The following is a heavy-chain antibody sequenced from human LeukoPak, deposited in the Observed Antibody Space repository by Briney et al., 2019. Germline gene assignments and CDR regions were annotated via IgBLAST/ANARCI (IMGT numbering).Heavy chain of an antibody. V-gene: IGHV4-59*08. J-gene: IGHJ4*02. D-gene: IGHD3-22*01. CDR2: IYYSGST. CDR1: GGSISSYY. CDR3: ASTTYYYDSSGLHY. Sequence: PSETLSLTCTVSGGSISSYYWSWIRQPPGKGLEWIGYIYYSGSTNYNPSPKSRVTISVDTSKNQFSLKLSSVTAADTAVYYCASTTYYYDSSGLHYWGQGTLVTVSS.